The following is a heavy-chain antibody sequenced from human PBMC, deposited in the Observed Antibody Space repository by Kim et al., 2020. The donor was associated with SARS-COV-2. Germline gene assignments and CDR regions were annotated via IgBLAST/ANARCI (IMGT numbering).Heavy chain of an antibody. J-gene: IGHJ4*02. D-gene: IGHD2-2*01. CDR2: ISSSSSYT. CDR1: GFTFSDYY. CDR3: ARDRHPSSTSCDDY. V-gene: IGHV3-11*06. Sequence: GGSLRLSCAASGFTFSDYYMSWIRQAPGKGLEWVSYISSSSSYTNYADSVKGRFTISRDNAKNSLYLQMNSLRAEDTAVYYCARDRHPSSTSCDDYWGQGTLVTVSS.